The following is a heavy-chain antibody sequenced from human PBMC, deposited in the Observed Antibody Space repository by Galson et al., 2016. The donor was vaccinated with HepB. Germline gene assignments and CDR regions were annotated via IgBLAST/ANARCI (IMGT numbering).Heavy chain of an antibody. CDR2: IMPLFATT. V-gene: IGHV1-69*06. Sequence: SCKASGGTFSTYTFSWVRQAPGQGLEWMGGIMPLFATTHSAQKFQGRLTITADKSTNTAYMQLSSLRSEDTAMYFCTRRNATGTEQVTAFDIWGQGTMVIVSS. J-gene: IGHJ3*02. CDR3: TRRNATGTEQVTAFDI. CDR1: GGTFSTYT. D-gene: IGHD1-1*01.